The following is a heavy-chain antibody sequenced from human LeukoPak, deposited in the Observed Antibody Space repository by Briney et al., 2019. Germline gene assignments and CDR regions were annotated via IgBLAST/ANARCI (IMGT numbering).Heavy chain of an antibody. CDR3: ARAQALLDYYFDY. CDR1: GGSISSSSYY. Sequence: SETLSLTCTVSGGSISSSSYYWGWIRQPPGKGLEWIGSIYYSRSTYYNPSLKSRVTISVDTSKNQFSLKLSSVTAADTAVYYCARAQALLDYYFDYWGQGTLVTVSS. J-gene: IGHJ4*02. CDR2: IYYSRST. V-gene: IGHV4-39*01.